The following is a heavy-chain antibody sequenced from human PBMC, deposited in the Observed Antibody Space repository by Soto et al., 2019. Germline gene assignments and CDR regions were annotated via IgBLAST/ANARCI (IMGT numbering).Heavy chain of an antibody. V-gene: IGHV3-23*01. CDR3: AKEGVVAATPLILEEDYFDY. CDR2: ISGSGGST. CDR1: GFTFSSYA. D-gene: IGHD2-15*01. Sequence: GGSLRLSCAASGFTFSSYAMSWVRQAPGKGLEWVSAISGSGGSTYYADSVKGRFTISRDKSKNTLDLQMNGLRAEDTAVYYWAKEGVVAATPLILEEDYFDYWGQGTLVTVSS. J-gene: IGHJ4*02.